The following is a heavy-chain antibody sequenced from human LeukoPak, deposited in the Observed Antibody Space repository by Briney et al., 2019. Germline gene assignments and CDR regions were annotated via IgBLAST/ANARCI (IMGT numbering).Heavy chain of an antibody. Sequence: ASVKVSCKASGYTFTGYYMHWVRQAPGQGLEWMGWINPNSGGTNYAQKFQGRVTMTRDTSISTAYMELSRLRSDDTAVYYCARDGLIVGATTGAFDIWGQGTMVTVSS. CDR3: ARDGLIVGATTGAFDI. CDR2: INPNSGGT. CDR1: GYTFTGYY. V-gene: IGHV1-2*02. D-gene: IGHD1-26*01. J-gene: IGHJ3*02.